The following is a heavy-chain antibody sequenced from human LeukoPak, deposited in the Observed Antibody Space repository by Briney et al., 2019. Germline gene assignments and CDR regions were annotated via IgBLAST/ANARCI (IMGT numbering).Heavy chain of an antibody. D-gene: IGHD3-22*01. CDR1: GGSISSSSYY. CDR2: INHSGST. J-gene: IGHJ4*02. CDR3: ARGQSPTYYYDSSGLRY. Sequence: SETLSLTCTVSGGSISSSSYYWGWIRQPPGKGLEWIGEINHSGSTNYNPSLKSRVTISVDTSKNQFSLKLSSVTAADTAVYYCARGQSPTYYYDSSGLRYWGQGTLVTVSS. V-gene: IGHV4-39*07.